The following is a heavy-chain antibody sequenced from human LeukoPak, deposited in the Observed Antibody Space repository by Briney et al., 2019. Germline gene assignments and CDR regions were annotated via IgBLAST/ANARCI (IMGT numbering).Heavy chain of an antibody. Sequence: GGSLRLSCAASGFTFSSYAMHWVRQAPGKGLEYVSAISSNGGSTYYANSAKGRFTISRDNSKNTLYLQMGSLRAEDMAVYYCARATYYDFWSGSQPTYYYYYYDMDVWGQGTAVTVSS. CDR2: ISSNGGST. CDR3: ARATYYDFWSGSQPTYYYYYYDMDV. J-gene: IGHJ6*02. V-gene: IGHV3-64*01. CDR1: GFTFSSYA. D-gene: IGHD3-3*01.